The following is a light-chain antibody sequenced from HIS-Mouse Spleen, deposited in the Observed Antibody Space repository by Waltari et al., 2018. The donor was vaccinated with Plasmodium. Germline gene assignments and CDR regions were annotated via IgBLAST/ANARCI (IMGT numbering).Light chain of an antibody. V-gene: IGLV2-11*01. Sequence: QSALTQPRSVSGSPGQSVPISCTGTSSDVGGYNSVSWYQQHPGKAPKLMIYDVSKRPSGVPDRFSGSKSGNTASLTISGLQAEDEADYYCCSYAGSYTFVFGTGTKVTVL. CDR1: SSDVGGYNS. CDR2: DVS. CDR3: CSYAGSYTFV. J-gene: IGLJ1*01.